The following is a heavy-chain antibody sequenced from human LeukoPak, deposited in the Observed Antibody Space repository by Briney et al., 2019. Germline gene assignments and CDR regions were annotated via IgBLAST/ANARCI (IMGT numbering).Heavy chain of an antibody. J-gene: IGHJ3*02. CDR1: GFTFSSYS. Sequence: GGSLRLSCAASGFTFSSYSMNWVRQAPGKGLGWVSSISSSSSYIYYADSVKGRFTISRDNARNSLYLQMNSLRADDTAVYYCARDNAEWLRHDAFDIWGQGTMVTVSS. D-gene: IGHD3-3*01. CDR3: ARDNAEWLRHDAFDI. CDR2: ISSSSSYI. V-gene: IGHV3-21*01.